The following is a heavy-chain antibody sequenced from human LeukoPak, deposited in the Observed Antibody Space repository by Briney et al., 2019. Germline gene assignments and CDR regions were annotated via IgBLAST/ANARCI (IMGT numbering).Heavy chain of an antibody. V-gene: IGHV1-8*01. CDR3: ARAAAGGDDPFDV. J-gene: IGHJ3*01. D-gene: IGHD6-25*01. CDR1: GYTFKNYD. Sequence: ASVKVSCKASGYTFKNYDINWVRQAPGQRLEWMAWMNPNNDNAGSAQKFQGRVTMTRDTSINTAYMELSSLRSDDTGVYYCARAAAGGDDPFDVWGQGSLIIVSS. CDR2: MNPNNDNA.